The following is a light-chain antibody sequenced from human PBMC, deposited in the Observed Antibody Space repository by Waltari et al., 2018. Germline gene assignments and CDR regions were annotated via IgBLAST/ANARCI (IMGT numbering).Light chain of an antibody. CDR3: QQSYSTPYT. Sequence: DLKISLTPSSLDASVGDRVNSTCRASQSISSYLNWYQQKPGKPPKLLIYATSSLPTGVPSRFSGSGSGTDFTLTISSLQPEDFATYYCQQSYSTPYTFGEGTKLEIK. J-gene: IGKJ2*01. CDR2: ATS. V-gene: IGKV1-39*01. CDR1: QSISSY.